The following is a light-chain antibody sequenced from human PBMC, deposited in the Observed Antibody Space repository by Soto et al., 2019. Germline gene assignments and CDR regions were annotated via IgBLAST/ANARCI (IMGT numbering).Light chain of an antibody. CDR1: QSVSSN. Sequence: EIVMTQSPATLSVSPGERATLSCRASQSVSSNLVWYQQKPGQAPRLLIYGASTRATGIPARFSGSGSGTDFTLTINRLEPEDFAVYYCQQSGSSPWTFGQGTKV. CDR2: GAS. V-gene: IGKV3-15*01. J-gene: IGKJ1*01. CDR3: QQSGSSPWT.